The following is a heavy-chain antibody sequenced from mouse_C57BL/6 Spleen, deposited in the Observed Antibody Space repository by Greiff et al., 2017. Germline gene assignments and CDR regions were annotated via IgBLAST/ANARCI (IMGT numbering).Heavy chain of an antibody. V-gene: IGHV1-76*01. Sequence: VQLQQSGAELVRPGASVKLSCKASGYTFTDYYINWVKQRPGQGLEWIARIYPGSGNTYYNEKFKGKATLTAEKSSSTAYMQLSSLTSEDSAVYFCARAVVATHYFDYWGQGTTLTVSS. D-gene: IGHD1-1*01. CDR1: GYTFTDYY. CDR2: IYPGSGNT. J-gene: IGHJ2*01. CDR3: ARAVVATHYFDY.